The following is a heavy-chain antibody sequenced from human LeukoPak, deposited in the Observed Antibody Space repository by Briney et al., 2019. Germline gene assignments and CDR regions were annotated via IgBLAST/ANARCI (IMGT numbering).Heavy chain of an antibody. CDR2: MNPNSGDT. J-gene: IGHJ3*02. CDR1: GDTFTNSD. D-gene: IGHD3-16*01. CDR3: AKSRGVLGGGYDSFNI. V-gene: IGHV1-8*01. Sequence: GASVKVSCKASGDTFTNSDINWVRLAPGQGLGWMGWMNPNSGDTGLTQKFQHRVSLTRSTSITTAYMELSGLRSDDTAVYYCAKSRGVLGGGYDSFNIWGQGTMVTVSP.